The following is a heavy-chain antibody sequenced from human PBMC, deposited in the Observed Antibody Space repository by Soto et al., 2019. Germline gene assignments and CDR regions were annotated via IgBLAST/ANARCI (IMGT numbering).Heavy chain of an antibody. CDR2: IRGNAYGGTA. V-gene: IGHV3-49*03. J-gene: IGHJ4*02. CDR3: ARGELY. CDR1: GFTFGDAL. D-gene: IGHD1-26*01. Sequence: EVQLVESGGGLVQPCRSLRLSRAASGFTFGDALMTWFRQATGKGLEWVGFIRGNAYGGTAEYAASVQGRFTVSRDDSTSIAYLQMNSLNTDATAVYYCARGELYWGQGTLVTVSS.